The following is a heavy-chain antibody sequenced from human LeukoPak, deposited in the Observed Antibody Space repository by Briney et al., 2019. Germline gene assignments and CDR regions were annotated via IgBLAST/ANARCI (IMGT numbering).Heavy chain of an antibody. V-gene: IGHV4-39*01. J-gene: IGHJ5*02. CDR3: ARLWFGNGRTFDP. D-gene: IGHD3-10*01. CDR2: VYNSGTT. Sequence: SETLSLTCTVSGGSIISSNYYWAWVRQPPGKELEWLATVYNSGTTYYTPSLKSRATISVDTSKDQFSLKLDSVTAADTALYYCARLWFGNGRTFDPWGQGTLVTVSS. CDR1: GGSIISSNYY.